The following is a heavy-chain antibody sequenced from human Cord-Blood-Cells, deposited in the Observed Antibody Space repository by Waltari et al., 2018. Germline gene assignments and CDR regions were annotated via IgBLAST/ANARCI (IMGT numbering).Heavy chain of an antibody. CDR2: ISAYNGNT. CDR3: ARDRGSSWYDVWATWEYFQH. Sequence: QVQLVQSGAEVKKPGASVKVSCKASGYTFTSYGISWVRQAPGQGLEWMGWISAYNGNTNYAQKLQGRVTMTTDTSTSTAYMELRSLRSDDTAVYYCARDRGSSWYDVWATWEYFQHWGQGTLVTVSS. J-gene: IGHJ1*01. V-gene: IGHV1-18*01. D-gene: IGHD6-13*01. CDR1: GYTFTSYG.